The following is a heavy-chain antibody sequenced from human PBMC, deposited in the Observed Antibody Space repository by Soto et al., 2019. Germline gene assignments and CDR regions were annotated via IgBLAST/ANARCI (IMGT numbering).Heavy chain of an antibody. V-gene: IGHV4-39*01. CDR2: IYYSGST. Sequence: PSETLSLTCTVSGDSISSSSYYWGWIRQPPGKGLEWIGSIYYSGSTYYNPSLKSRVTISVDTSKNQFSLKLSSVTAADTAVYYCARLSLVRGVNSGPNYYGVDVWGQGTTVTVSS. D-gene: IGHD3-10*01. CDR1: GDSISSSSYY. CDR3: ARLSLVRGVNSGPNYYGVDV. J-gene: IGHJ6*02.